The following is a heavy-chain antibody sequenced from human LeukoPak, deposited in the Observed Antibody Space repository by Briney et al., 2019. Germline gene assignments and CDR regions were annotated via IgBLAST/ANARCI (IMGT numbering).Heavy chain of an antibody. J-gene: IGHJ4*02. D-gene: IGHD3-22*01. CDR2: IIPIFGTA. CDR3: ARVRYYDSSGYFDY. Sequence: SSVKVSCKASGGTFSSYAISWVRQAPGQGLEWMGGIIPIFGTANYAQKFQGRVTITADESTSTAYMELSSLRSEDTAVCYCARVRYYDSSGYFDYWGQGTLVTVSS. V-gene: IGHV1-69*01. CDR1: GGTFSSYA.